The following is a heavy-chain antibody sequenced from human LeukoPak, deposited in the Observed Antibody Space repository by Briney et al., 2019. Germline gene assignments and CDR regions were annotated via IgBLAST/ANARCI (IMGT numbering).Heavy chain of an antibody. CDR2: ISGSGGST. Sequence: PGGSLRLSCAASGFTFSSYAMSWVRQAPGKGLEWVSAISGSGGSTYYADSVKGRFTISRDNSKNTLYLQMNSLRAEDTAVYYCAKVASGYSYGYPSGDYWGQGTLVTVSS. J-gene: IGHJ4*02. D-gene: IGHD5-18*01. V-gene: IGHV3-23*01. CDR1: GFTFSSYA. CDR3: AKVASGYSYGYPSGDY.